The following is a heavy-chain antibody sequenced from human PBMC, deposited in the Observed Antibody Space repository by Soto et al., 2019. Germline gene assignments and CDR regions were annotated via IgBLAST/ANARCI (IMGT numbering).Heavy chain of an antibody. CDR3: ARDYYGSGSPYFDY. CDR1: GYTFTGYY. J-gene: IGHJ4*02. V-gene: IGHV1-2*04. D-gene: IGHD3-10*01. Sequence: ASVKVSCKASGYTFTGYYMHWVRQAPGQGLEWMGWINPNSGGTNYAQKFQGWVTMTRDTSISTAYMELSRLRSDDTAVYYCARDYYGSGSPYFDYWCQGTLVTVSS. CDR2: INPNSGGT.